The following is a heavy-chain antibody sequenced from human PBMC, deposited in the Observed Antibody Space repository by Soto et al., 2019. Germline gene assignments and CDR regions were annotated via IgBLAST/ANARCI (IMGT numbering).Heavy chain of an antibody. D-gene: IGHD2-8*02. CDR3: ALQPLVPSYFQH. V-gene: IGHV3-23*01. CDR2: ISGSGGST. CDR1: VFTFSSYA. J-gene: IGHJ1*01. Sequence: GGSLRLSCASSVFTFSSYAMSWVRQAPGKGLEWVSAISGSGGSTYYADSVKGRFTISRDNSKNTLYLQMNSLRAEDTAVYYCALQPLVPSYFQHWGQGTLVTVSS.